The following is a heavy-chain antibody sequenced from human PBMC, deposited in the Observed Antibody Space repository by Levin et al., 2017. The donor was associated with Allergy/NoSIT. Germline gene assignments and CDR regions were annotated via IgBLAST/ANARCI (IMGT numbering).Heavy chain of an antibody. D-gene: IGHD5-12*01. CDR1: GYTLDIYG. CDR3: ARVQGARTIVTTDY. Sequence: AASVKVSCKASGYTLDIYGLTWVRQAPGQGLEWVGWISAYEGNTDYSESLQGRVTLTTDTSTNTAYMELRNLRSDDTAIYYCARVQGARTIVTTDYWGQGTLVTVSS. J-gene: IGHJ4*02. CDR2: ISAYEGNT. V-gene: IGHV1-18*01.